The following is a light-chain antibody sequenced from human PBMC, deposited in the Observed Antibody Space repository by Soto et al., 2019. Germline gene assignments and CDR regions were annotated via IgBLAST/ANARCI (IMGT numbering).Light chain of an antibody. J-gene: IGLJ1*01. V-gene: IGLV2-8*01. CDR1: SSDVGGYNY. Sequence: QSVLTQPPSASGSPGQSVTISRTGTSSDVGGYNYVSWYQQHPGKAPKLMIFEVSKRPSGVPDRFSGSKSGNTASLTVSGLQAEDEADYYCCSYGGSNDYVFGTGTKVTVL. CDR3: CSYGGSNDYV. CDR2: EVS.